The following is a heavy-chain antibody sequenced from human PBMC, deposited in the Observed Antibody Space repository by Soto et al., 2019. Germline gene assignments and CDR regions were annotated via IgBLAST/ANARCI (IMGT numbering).Heavy chain of an antibody. CDR2: IYYSGST. V-gene: IGHV4-59*01. D-gene: IGHD1-7*01. Sequence: SETLSLTCTVSGGSISSYYWSWIRQPPGKGLEWIGYIYYSGSTNYNPSLKSRVTISVDTSKNQFSLKLSSVTAADTAVYYCASRRYNWNYALDYWGQGTLGTVSS. CDR3: ASRRYNWNYALDY. J-gene: IGHJ4*02. CDR1: GGSISSYY.